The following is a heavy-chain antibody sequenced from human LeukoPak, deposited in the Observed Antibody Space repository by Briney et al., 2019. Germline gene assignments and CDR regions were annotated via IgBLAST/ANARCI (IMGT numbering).Heavy chain of an antibody. CDR2: INHSGST. CDR1: GGSFSGYY. CDR3: TLAIAAAGHY. Sequence: SETLSLTCAVYGGSFSGYYWSWIRQPPGKGLEWIGEINHSGSTNYNPSLKSRVTISVDTSKNQFSLKLSSVTAADTAVYYCTLAIAAAGHYWGQGTLVTVSS. J-gene: IGHJ4*02. D-gene: IGHD6-13*01. V-gene: IGHV4-34*01.